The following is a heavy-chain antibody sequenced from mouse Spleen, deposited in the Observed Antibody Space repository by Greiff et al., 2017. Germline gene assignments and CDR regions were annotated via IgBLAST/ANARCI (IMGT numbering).Heavy chain of an antibody. CDR1: GFNIKDDY. CDR2: IDPENGDT. CDR3: TTLITTTVAY. V-gene: IGHV14-4*01. J-gene: IGHJ3*01. D-gene: IGHD2-4*01. Sequence: EVQLQQSGAELVRPGASVKLSCTASGFNIKDDYMHWVKQRPEQGLEWIGWIDPENGDTEYASKFQGKATITADTSSNTAYLQLSSLTSEDTAVYYCTTLITTTVAYWGQGTLVTVSA.